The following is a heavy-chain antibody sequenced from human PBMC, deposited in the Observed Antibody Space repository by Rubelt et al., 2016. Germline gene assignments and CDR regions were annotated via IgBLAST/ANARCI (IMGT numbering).Heavy chain of an antibody. D-gene: IGHD5-12*01. CDR1: GYTFTSSA. V-gene: IGHV1-58*01. CDR3: AADSGYGPSMDV. J-gene: IGHJ6*02. CDR2: IVVGSGNT. Sequence: QLVQSGAEVKKPGASVKVSCKASGYTFTSSAVQWVRQARGQRLEWIGWIVVGSGNTNYAQKFRKSVTITRGMSTSTAYMGLSSLRSEDTAVDYCAADSGYGPSMDVWGQGTTVTVSS.